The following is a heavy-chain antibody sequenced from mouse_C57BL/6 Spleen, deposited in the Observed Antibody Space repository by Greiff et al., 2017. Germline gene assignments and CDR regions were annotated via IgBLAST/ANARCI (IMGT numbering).Heavy chain of an antibody. J-gene: IGHJ1*03. Sequence: VQLQQSGAELVRPGSSVKLSCKASGYTFTSYWMHWVKQRPIQGLEWIGNIDPSDSETHYNQKFKDKATLTVDQSSSTAYMPLSSLTSEDSAVYYCARRGYEGDFDVWGTGTTVTVSS. CDR1: GYTFTSYW. V-gene: IGHV1-52*01. CDR3: ARRGYEGDFDV. D-gene: IGHD2-3*01. CDR2: IDPSDSET.